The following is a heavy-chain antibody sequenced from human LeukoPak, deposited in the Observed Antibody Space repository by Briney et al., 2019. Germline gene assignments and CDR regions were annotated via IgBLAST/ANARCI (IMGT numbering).Heavy chain of an antibody. CDR2: ITWNRDNI. J-gene: IGHJ6*02. D-gene: IGHD3-22*01. V-gene: IGHV3-9*01. Sequence: GGSLRLSCTVSGFTFDDYAMHWVRHTPGKGLEWVAGITWNRDNIGYGDSVKGRFTISRDNVKNVLYLQMNSLRPEDTTLYYCAKDLSSAITSALVLDVWGQGTTVIVS. CDR1: GFTFDDYA. CDR3: AKDLSSAITSALVLDV.